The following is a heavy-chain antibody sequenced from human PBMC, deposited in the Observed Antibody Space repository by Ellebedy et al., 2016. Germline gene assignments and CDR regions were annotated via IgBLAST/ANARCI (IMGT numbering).Heavy chain of an antibody. CDR1: GFNFNGYE. CDR3: ARVSSASTQPSMNFDY. Sequence: GGSLRLSXTTSGFNFNGYEMSWVRQAPGKGLEWVASIRQDANQIYYVDSVKGRFTISRDNARNSLYLQMDSLRAEDTAVYYCARVSSASTQPSMNFDYWGQGTLVTVSS. J-gene: IGHJ4*02. CDR2: IRQDANQI. V-gene: IGHV3-7*01. D-gene: IGHD5/OR15-5a*01.